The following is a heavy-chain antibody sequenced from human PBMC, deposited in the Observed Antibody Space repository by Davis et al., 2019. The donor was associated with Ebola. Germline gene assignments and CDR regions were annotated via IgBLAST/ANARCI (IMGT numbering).Heavy chain of an antibody. D-gene: IGHD7-27*01. J-gene: IGHJ4*02. CDR1: GYTFTNYD. V-gene: IGHV1-8*03. Sequence: ASVKVSCKASGYTFTNYDINWVRQATGQGLEWMGWMSPNSGHTGYDKNFQGRITITRDTSISTAYMELSSLRSEDTAMYYCMRNVYQTGDFDYWGQGTLVTVSS. CDR2: MSPNSGHT. CDR3: MRNVYQTGDFDY.